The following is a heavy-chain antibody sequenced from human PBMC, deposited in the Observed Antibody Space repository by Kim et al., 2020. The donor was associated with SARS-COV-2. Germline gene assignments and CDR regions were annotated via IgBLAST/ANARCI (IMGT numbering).Heavy chain of an antibody. J-gene: IGHJ6*03. D-gene: IGHD3-10*01. CDR3: ARDSEGSGGNFSDYCMGV. Sequence: GGSLRLSCAASGFTFSSYSMNWVRQAPGKGLEWVSSISSSSSYIYYADSVKGRFTISRDNAKNSLYLQMNSLRAEDTAVYYCARDSEGSGGNFSDYCMGVWGAGATVTVSS. CDR1: GFTFSSYS. CDR2: ISSSSSYI. V-gene: IGHV3-21*01.